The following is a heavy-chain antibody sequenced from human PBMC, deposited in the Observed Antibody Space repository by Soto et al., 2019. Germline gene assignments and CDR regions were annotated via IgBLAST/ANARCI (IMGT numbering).Heavy chain of an antibody. CDR3: ARERGYYYGMDV. J-gene: IGHJ6*02. D-gene: IGHD3-10*01. CDR1: GFTFSSYS. CDR2: ISSSSSYI. V-gene: IGHV3-21*01. Sequence: GCLRLSCAASGFTFSSYSMNWVRQAPGKGLEWVSSISSSSSYIYYADSVKGRFTISRDNAKNSLYLQMNSLRAEDTAVYYCARERGYYYGMDVWGQGTTVTVSS.